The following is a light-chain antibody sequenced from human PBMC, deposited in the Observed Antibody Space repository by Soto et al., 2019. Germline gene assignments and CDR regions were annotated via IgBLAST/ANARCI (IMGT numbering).Light chain of an antibody. CDR1: TSDVGANDY. Sequence: QSALTQPASVSGSPGQSITISCTGSTSDVGANDYVSWYRQYPGKAPQLIIYEVANRPSGVSNRFSGSKSGNTASLIISGVQADDEADYHRSSFTTSDTRLFGGGTKLTVL. CDR2: EVA. CDR3: SSFTTSDTRL. J-gene: IGLJ3*02. V-gene: IGLV2-14*01.